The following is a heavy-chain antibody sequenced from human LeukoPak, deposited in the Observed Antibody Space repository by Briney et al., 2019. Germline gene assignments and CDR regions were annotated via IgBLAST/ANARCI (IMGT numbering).Heavy chain of an antibody. Sequence: GGSLRLSCAASGFTFSSYWMSWVRQAPGKGLEWVANIEQDGSEKYYVDSVKGRFTISRDNSKNTLYLQMNSLRAEDTAVYYCARDWSGSYFFDYWGQGTLVTVYS. D-gene: IGHD6-13*01. J-gene: IGHJ4*02. V-gene: IGHV3-7*01. CDR1: GFTFSSYW. CDR3: ARDWSGSYFFDY. CDR2: IEQDGSEK.